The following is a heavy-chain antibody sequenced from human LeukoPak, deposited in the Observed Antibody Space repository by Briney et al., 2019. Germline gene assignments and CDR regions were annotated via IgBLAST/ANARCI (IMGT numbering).Heavy chain of an antibody. V-gene: IGHV4-31*03. CDR2: IYYSGST. Sequence: PSETLSLTCTVSGGSISSGDYYWNWIRQHPGKGLEWIGYIYYSGSTYYNPSLKSRVTISVDTSKKKFFLKQSSVTAADTAVYYCARSIESSSGGYFDYWGQGTLVTVSS. CDR3: ARSIESSSGGYFDY. CDR1: GGSISSGDYY. D-gene: IGHD6-6*01. J-gene: IGHJ4*02.